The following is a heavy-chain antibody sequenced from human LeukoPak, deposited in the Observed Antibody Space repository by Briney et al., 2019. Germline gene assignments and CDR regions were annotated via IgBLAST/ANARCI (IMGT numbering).Heavy chain of an antibody. CDR3: AKVLGYCTNGVCYGNAFDI. CDR2: ISGSEGGT. CDR1: GFTFSSYA. D-gene: IGHD2-8*01. Sequence: GGSLRLSCAASGFTFSSYAMSWVRQAPGKGREGVSAISGSEGGTYYAPSVKGRFTISSDNAKNTLYLQMNSLRAEDTAVYYCAKVLGYCTNGVCYGNAFDIWGQGTMVTVSS. J-gene: IGHJ3*02. V-gene: IGHV3-23*01.